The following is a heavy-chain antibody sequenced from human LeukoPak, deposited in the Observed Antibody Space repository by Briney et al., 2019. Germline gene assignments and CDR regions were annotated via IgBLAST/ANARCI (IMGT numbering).Heavy chain of an antibody. Sequence: QPGGSLRLSCAASGFTFSSYAMSWVRQAPGKGLEWVSTISGSGGNTYYAESVKGRFTISRDNSKNTLYLQMSSLRAEDTAVYYCAKYEQWLVIDRTSFDYWGQGTLVTVSS. CDR3: AKYEQWLVIDRTSFDY. D-gene: IGHD6-19*01. CDR2: ISGSGGNT. J-gene: IGHJ4*02. CDR1: GFTFSSYA. V-gene: IGHV3-23*01.